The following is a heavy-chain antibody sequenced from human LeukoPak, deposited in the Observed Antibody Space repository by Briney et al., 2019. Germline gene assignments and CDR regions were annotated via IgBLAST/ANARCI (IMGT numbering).Heavy chain of an antibody. V-gene: IGHV4-38-2*02. J-gene: IGHJ6*03. CDR1: GYSISSGYY. CDR2: IYHSGST. CDR3: ARMVLGRGYYYYCMDV. Sequence: AETLSLTCTVSGYSISSGYYWGWIRQPPGKGLGWIGSIYHSGSTYYNPSLKGRVTISVDTSKNQFSLKLSSVTAADTAVYSCARMVLGRGYYYYCMDVWGKGTTVTVSS. D-gene: IGHD4/OR15-4a*01.